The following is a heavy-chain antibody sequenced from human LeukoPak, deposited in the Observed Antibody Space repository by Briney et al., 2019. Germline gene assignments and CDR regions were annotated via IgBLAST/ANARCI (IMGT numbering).Heavy chain of an antibody. J-gene: IGHJ4*02. D-gene: IGHD5-18*01. CDR1: GFTFSSYS. Sequence: PGGSLTLPCAASGFTFSSYSMNWVRQAPGKGLEWVSYISSSGSTIYYADSVKGRFTISRDNAKNSLYLQMNSLRAEDTAVYYCANGGNSLVRGSPPFDYWGQGTLVTVSS. V-gene: IGHV3-48*04. CDR2: ISSSGSTI. CDR3: ANGGNSLVRGSPPFDY.